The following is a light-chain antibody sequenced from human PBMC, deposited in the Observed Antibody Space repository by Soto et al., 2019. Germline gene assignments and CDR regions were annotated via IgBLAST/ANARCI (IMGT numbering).Light chain of an antibody. CDR2: DAS. CDR3: QQYNSYPWT. V-gene: IGKV1-5*01. Sequence: DIQMTQSPATLSASVGDRVTITCRASQSISSWLAWYQQKPGNAPKLMIYDASSLDSGVPSRFSGSGSGTEFTLTISSLQPDDFATSYCQQYNSYPWTCGQGTQVELK. J-gene: IGKJ1*01. CDR1: QSISSW.